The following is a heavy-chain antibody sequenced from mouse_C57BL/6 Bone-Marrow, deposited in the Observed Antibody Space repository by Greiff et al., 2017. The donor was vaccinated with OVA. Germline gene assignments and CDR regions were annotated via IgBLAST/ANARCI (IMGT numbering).Heavy chain of an antibody. CDR3: ARGANWSAWFAY. Sequence: QVQLQQSGAELVRPGSSVKLSCKASGYTFTSYWMHWVKQRPIQGLEWIGNIDPSDSETHYNQKFKDKATLTVDKSSSTAYMQLSSLTSEDSAVYYCARGANWSAWFAYWGQGTLVTVSA. V-gene: IGHV1-52*01. CDR2: IDPSDSET. J-gene: IGHJ3*01. CDR1: GYTFTSYW. D-gene: IGHD4-1*01.